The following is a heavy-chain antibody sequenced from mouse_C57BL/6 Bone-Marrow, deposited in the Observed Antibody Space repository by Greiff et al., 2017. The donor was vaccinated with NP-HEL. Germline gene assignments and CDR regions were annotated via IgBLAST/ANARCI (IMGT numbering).Heavy chain of an antibody. Sequence: ESGPGLVKPSQSLSLTCSVTGYSITSGYYWNWIRQFPGNKLEWMGYISYDGSNNSNPSLKNRISITRDTSKNQFFLKLNSVTTEDTATYYCAKRTAQAPYYYAMDDWGQGTSVTVSS. V-gene: IGHV3-6*01. J-gene: IGHJ4*01. D-gene: IGHD3-2*02. CDR3: AKRTAQAPYYYAMDD. CDR2: ISYDGSN. CDR1: GYSITSGYY.